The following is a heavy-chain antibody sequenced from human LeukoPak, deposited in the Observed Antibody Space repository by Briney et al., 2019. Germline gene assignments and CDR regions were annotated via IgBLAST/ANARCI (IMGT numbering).Heavy chain of an antibody. D-gene: IGHD3-22*01. CDR2: IYYSGST. V-gene: IGHV4-59*01. Sequence: LSETLSLTCTVSGDSISYYYWSWIRQPPGKGLEWIGKIYYSGSTNYNPSLKSRVTISVDTSKNQFSLKLSSVTAADTAVYYCARSPYYYDSGGYPYYFDYWGQGTLVTVSS. J-gene: IGHJ4*02. CDR3: ARSPYYYDSGGYPYYFDY. CDR1: GDSISYYY.